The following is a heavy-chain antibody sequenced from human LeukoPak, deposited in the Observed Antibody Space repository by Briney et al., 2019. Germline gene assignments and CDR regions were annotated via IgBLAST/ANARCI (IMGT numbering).Heavy chain of an antibody. J-gene: IGHJ3*02. CDR3: VRSSHYDILTGYSEEDAFDI. Sequence: GSLRLSCAASGFTVSSNYMSWVRQAPGKGLEWVSVIYSGGSTDYADSGKGRFTISRDTSKNTLYLQMNSQRVEDTAVYYCVRSSHYDILTGYSEEDAFDIWGQGTMVTVSS. V-gene: IGHV3-53*01. CDR2: IYSGGST. D-gene: IGHD3-9*01. CDR1: GFTVSSNY.